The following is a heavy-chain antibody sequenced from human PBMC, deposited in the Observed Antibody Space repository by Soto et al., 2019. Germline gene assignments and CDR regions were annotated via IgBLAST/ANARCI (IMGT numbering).Heavy chain of an antibody. CDR2: IIPLTETP. J-gene: IGHJ4*02. Sequence: QVQVVQSGAEVKKPGSSVKVSCKASGGPFSDYAISWVRQAPGQGLEWMGGIIPLTETPVYAQTVQGRLTISADEVTSVAYMELSTLRSDDTAVYYCAIGTRSSWSCDFWGQGTLVTVSS. V-gene: IGHV1-69*01. CDR1: GGPFSDYA. D-gene: IGHD6-13*01. CDR3: AIGTRSSWSCDF.